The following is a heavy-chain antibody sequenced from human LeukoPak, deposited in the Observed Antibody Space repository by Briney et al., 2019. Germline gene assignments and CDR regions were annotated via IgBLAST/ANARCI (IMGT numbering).Heavy chain of an antibody. Sequence: PGGSLRLSCAASGFTFSSYAMHWVRQAPGKGLEWVAVISYDGSNKYYADSVKGRFTISRDNSKNTLYLQMNSLRGEDTAVYYCARNGRSGSYPKYWGQGTLVTVSS. D-gene: IGHD1-26*01. CDR2: ISYDGSNK. V-gene: IGHV3-30-3*01. J-gene: IGHJ4*02. CDR3: ARNGRSGSYPKY. CDR1: GFTFSSYA.